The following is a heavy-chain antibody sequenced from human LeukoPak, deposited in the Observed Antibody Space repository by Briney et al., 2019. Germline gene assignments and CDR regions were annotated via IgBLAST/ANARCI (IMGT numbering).Heavy chain of an antibody. CDR1: GYSFTSYW. CDR2: IYPSDSDT. D-gene: IGHD2/OR15-2a*01. Sequence: GESLKISCKGSGYSFTSYWIGWVRQMPGKGLEWMGIIYPSDSDTRYSPSFQGQVTISADKSVSTAYLQWSSLKASDTAMYYFAKRLYPNAFDIWGQGTMVTVSS. J-gene: IGHJ3*02. V-gene: IGHV5-51*01. CDR3: AKRLYPNAFDI.